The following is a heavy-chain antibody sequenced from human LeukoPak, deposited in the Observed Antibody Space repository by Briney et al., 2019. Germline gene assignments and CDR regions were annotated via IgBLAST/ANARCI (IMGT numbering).Heavy chain of an antibody. Sequence: ASVKVSCKASGYTFTSYGISWVRQAPGQGLEWMGWISAYNGNTNYAQKLQGRVTMTTDTSTSTAYMELRSLRSDDTAVYYCARALYYYDSSGYFLWGQGTLVTVSS. CDR1: GYTFTSYG. D-gene: IGHD3-22*01. J-gene: IGHJ4*02. V-gene: IGHV1-18*01. CDR3: ARALYYYDSSGYFL. CDR2: ISAYNGNT.